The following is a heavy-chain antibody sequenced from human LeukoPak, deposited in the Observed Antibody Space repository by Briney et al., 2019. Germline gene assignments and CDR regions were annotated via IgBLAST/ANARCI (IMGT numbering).Heavy chain of an antibody. CDR3: ARDSSSWYYDY. CDR2: IKSDGSST. V-gene: IGHV3-74*03. J-gene: IGHJ4*02. Sequence: GGSLRLSCAASGFTFSSYWMHWVRQAPGKGLVWVSCIKSDGSSTTYADSVKGRFTISRDNAKNTLRLQMNSLRAEDTAVYYCARDSSSWYYDYWGQGALVTVSS. D-gene: IGHD6-13*01. CDR1: GFTFSSYW.